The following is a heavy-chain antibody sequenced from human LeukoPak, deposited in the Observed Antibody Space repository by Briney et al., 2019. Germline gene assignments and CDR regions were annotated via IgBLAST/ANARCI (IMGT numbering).Heavy chain of an antibody. V-gene: IGHV3-7*01. Sequence: PGGSLRLSCAASGFTFSNYYMNWVRQAPGRGLEWVANIKQDGSNKYYADSVKGRFTISRDNSKNTLYLQMNSLRAEDTAVYYCARGTNSGSSRGDYWGQGTLVTVSS. CDR3: ARGTNSGSSRGDY. CDR2: IKQDGSNK. D-gene: IGHD1-26*01. J-gene: IGHJ4*02. CDR1: GFTFSNYY.